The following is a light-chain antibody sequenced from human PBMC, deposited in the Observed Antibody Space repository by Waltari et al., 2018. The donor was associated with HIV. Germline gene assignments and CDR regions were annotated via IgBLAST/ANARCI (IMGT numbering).Light chain of an antibody. J-gene: IGKJ3*01. Sequence: DVQMTQSPSSLSASVGDRVSITCRANQSVSSYLNWYQQKPGRPPILLIYAESTLQNGFPSRFTGWGSGTDFTLAITGLQRDDFATYFCQQTHTGVTFGPGTTV. CDR3: QQTHTGVT. V-gene: IGKV1-39*01. CDR2: AES. CDR1: QSVSSY.